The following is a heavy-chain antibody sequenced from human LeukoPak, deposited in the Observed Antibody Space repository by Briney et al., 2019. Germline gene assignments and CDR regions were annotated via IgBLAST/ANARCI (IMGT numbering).Heavy chain of an antibody. Sequence: QPGGSLRLSCVVSGFTFNRCWMNWVRQAPGKGLEWVAHINPDGRDTYYVDSVKGRFTISRDNAQNSMYLQMNSLRVEDTADYYCTSWGDTTAEYFQRWGQGTLVTVSS. CDR1: GFTFNRCW. CDR3: TSWGDTTAEYFQR. D-gene: IGHD2-21*02. CDR2: INPDGRDT. J-gene: IGHJ1*01. V-gene: IGHV3-7*01.